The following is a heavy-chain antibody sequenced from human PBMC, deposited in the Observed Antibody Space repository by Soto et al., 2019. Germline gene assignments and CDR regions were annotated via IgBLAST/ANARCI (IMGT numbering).Heavy chain of an antibody. V-gene: IGHV3-21*01. CDR2: ISSSSSYI. CDR1: GFTFSSYS. D-gene: IGHD6-6*01. Sequence: GSLRLSCAASGFTFSSYSMNWVRQAPGKGLEWVSSISSSSSYIYYADSVKGRFTISRDNAKNSLYLQMNSLRAEDTAVYYCARGIRLSSSSKNWFDPWGQGTLVTVSS. J-gene: IGHJ5*02. CDR3: ARGIRLSSSSKNWFDP.